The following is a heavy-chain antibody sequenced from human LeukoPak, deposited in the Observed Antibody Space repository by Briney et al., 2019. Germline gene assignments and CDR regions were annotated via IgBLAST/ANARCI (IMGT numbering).Heavy chain of an antibody. J-gene: IGHJ4*02. V-gene: IGHV3-30*02. CDR3: AKEGAFVPVAGPHGDY. CDR1: GFTFSSYG. CDR2: ILSDGSKE. Sequence: PGGSLRLSCAASGFTFSSYGMHWVRQAPGEGLEWVAVILSDGSKEFYTDSVKGRFTISRDNSKNTLYLQMNSLRAEDTAVCYCAKEGAFVPVAGPHGDYWGQGTLVTVSS. D-gene: IGHD6-19*01.